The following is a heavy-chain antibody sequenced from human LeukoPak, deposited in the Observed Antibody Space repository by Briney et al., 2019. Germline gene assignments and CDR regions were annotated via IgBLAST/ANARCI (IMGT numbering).Heavy chain of an antibody. V-gene: IGHV3-30-3*01. Sequence: PGRSLRLSCAASGFTFSSYAMHWVRQAPGKGLEWVAVISYDGSNKYYADSVKGRFTISRDNPKNTLYLQMNSLRAEDTAVYYCARDRGVWGQGTTVTVSS. CDR3: ARDRGV. CDR2: ISYDGSNK. J-gene: IGHJ6*02. CDR1: GFTFSSYA.